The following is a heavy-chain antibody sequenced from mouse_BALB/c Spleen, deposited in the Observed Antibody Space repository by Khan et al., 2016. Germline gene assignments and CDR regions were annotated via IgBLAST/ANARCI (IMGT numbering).Heavy chain of an antibody. CDR1: GCSIIAYG. CDR2: IWGDGST. CDR3: ARDVWGYYAMDY. J-gene: IGHJ4*01. Sequence: QVQLKQSGPGLVAPSQSLSITCTVSGCSIIAYGVNWVRQPPGKGLEWLGMIWGDGSTDYNSALKSRLHITKDNSQSQVFLKMNSLQTDDTAKYYCARDVWGYYAMDYWGQGTSVTVSS. V-gene: IGHV2-6-7*01.